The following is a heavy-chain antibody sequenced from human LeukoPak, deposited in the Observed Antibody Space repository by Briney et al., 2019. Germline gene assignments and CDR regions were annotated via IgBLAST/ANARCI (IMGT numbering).Heavy chain of an antibody. CDR1: GGSSSSYY. Sequence: SETLSLTCTVSGGSSSSYYWSWIRQPPRKGLEWIGYIYYSGSTNYNPSLKSRVTISVDTSKNQFSLKLTSVTAADTAVYYCTAGYTAMVFDYWGQGTLATVSS. D-gene: IGHD5-18*01. V-gene: IGHV4-59*01. J-gene: IGHJ4*02. CDR3: TAGYTAMVFDY. CDR2: IYYSGST.